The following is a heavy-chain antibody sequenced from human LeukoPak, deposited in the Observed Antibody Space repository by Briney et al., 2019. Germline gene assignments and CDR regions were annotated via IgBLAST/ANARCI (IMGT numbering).Heavy chain of an antibody. CDR3: VRDGYSYGYDFDY. V-gene: IGHV3-48*03. J-gene: IGHJ4*02. D-gene: IGHD5-18*01. CDR1: GFLFSDYE. Sequence: GGSLRLSCGASGFLFSDYEMNWVRQAPGKGLEWISYISTRGGTIYYADSVEGRFTISRDNAKNALYLQMNSLRVEDSAFYYCVRDGYSYGYDFDYWGQGTLVAVSP. CDR2: ISTRGGTI.